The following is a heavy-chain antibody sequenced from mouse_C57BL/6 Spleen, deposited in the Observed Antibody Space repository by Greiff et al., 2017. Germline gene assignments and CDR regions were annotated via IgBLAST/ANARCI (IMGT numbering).Heavy chain of an antibody. D-gene: IGHD1-1*01. V-gene: IGHV5-17*01. J-gene: IGHJ1*03. Sequence: EVKLVESGGGLVKPGGSLKLSCAASGFTFSDYGMHWVRQAPEKGLEWVAYISSGSSTIYYADTVKGRFTISRDNAKNTLFLQMTSLRSEDTAMYYCASPYYYGSSYVGYFDVWGTGTTVTVSS. CDR3: ASPYYYGSSYVGYFDV. CDR1: GFTFSDYG. CDR2: ISSGSSTI.